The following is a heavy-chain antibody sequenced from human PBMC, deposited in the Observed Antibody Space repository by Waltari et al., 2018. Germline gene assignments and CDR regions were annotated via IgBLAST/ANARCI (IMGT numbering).Heavy chain of an antibody. Sequence: RLSCAASGFTFNTYTMNWVRQAPGKGLEWVSSISSTSSDIYYADSVKGRFTISRDNAKSSLYLQLNSLRAEDTAVYYCAGGYSSYYGMDVWGQGTTVTVSS. CDR2: ISSTSSDI. V-gene: IGHV3-21*01. J-gene: IGHJ6*02. D-gene: IGHD6-13*01. CDR1: GFTFNTYT. CDR3: AGGYSSYYGMDV.